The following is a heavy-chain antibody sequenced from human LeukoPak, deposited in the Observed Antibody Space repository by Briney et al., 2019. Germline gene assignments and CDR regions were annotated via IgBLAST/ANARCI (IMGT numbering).Heavy chain of an antibody. D-gene: IGHD6-19*01. J-gene: IGHJ4*02. V-gene: IGHV3-21*01. Sequence: PGGSLRLSCAASGFTFSSYSMDWVRRAPGKGLEWVSSISSSSSYIYYADSVKGRFTISRDNAKNSLYLQMYSLRAEDTAVYYCAREVVAVAGFDYWGQGTLVTVSS. CDR1: GFTFSSYS. CDR3: AREVVAVAGFDY. CDR2: ISSSSSYI.